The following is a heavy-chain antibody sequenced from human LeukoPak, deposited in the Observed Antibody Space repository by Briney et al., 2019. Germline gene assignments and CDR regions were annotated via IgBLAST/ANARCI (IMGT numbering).Heavy chain of an antibody. Sequence: GGSLRLSCAASGFTFSTYAMTWVRQAPGKGLEWVSSISGDSRLTSYTDSVKGRFTISRDNSKNTLYLQMNSLRVDDTAIYYCAKSIVAPFTRQFDSWGQGTLVTVSS. V-gene: IGHV3-23*01. CDR3: AKSIVAPFTRQFDS. CDR1: GFTFSTYA. CDR2: ISGDSRLT. J-gene: IGHJ4*02. D-gene: IGHD5-12*01.